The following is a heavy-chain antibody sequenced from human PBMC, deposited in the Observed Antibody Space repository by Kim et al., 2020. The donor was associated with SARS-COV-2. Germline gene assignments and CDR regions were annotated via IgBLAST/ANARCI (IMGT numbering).Heavy chain of an antibody. D-gene: IGHD3-10*01. J-gene: IGHJ4*02. Sequence: YYTPSLKRRVTISVDTSKNQFALKLSSVTAADTAVYYCARSYGSGSFYDYWGQGTLVTVSS. CDR3: ARSYGSGSFYDY. V-gene: IGHV4-39*06.